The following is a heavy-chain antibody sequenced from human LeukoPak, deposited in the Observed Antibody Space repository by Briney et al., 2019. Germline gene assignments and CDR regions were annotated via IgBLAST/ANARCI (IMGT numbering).Heavy chain of an antibody. V-gene: IGHV1-69*13. Sequence: GASVKVSCKASGGTFSSYAISWVRQAPGQGLEWMGGIIPIFGTANYAQKFQGRVTITADESTSTAYMEPSSLRSEDTAVYYCARGPDYYDSSGYYYEFDYWGQGTLVTVSS. J-gene: IGHJ4*02. D-gene: IGHD3-22*01. CDR1: GGTFSSYA. CDR3: ARGPDYYDSSGYYYEFDY. CDR2: IIPIFGTA.